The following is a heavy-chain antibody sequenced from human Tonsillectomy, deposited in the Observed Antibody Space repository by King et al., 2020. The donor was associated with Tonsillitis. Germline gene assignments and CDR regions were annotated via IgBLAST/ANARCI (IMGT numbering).Heavy chain of an antibody. CDR3: ARGPSGGGAFDY. CDR1: GFSFSSDW. CDR2: INSDGSST. V-gene: IGHV3-74*01. D-gene: IGHD6-19*01. J-gene: IGHJ4*02. Sequence: VQLVESGGGLVQPGGSLRLSCAASGFSFSSDWMHWVRQAPGKGLVWVARINSDGSSTSYADSVKGRFTISRDNAKTTLYLQMNSLRAEDTAVYYSARGPSGGGAFDYWGQGTLVTVSS.